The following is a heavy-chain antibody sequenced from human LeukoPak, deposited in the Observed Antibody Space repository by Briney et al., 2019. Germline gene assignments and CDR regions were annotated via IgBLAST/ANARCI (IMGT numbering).Heavy chain of an antibody. D-gene: IGHD2-15*01. CDR1: GYTLTELS. V-gene: IGHV1-46*01. CDR3: ARDGYRVVVVAATLNYYMDV. J-gene: IGHJ6*03. Sequence: ASVKVSCKVSGYTLTELSMHWVRQAPGQGLEWMGIINPSGGSTSYAQKFQGRVTMTRDTSTSTVYMELSSLRSEDTAVYYCARDGYRVVVVAATLNYYMDVWGKGTTVTVSS. CDR2: INPSGGST.